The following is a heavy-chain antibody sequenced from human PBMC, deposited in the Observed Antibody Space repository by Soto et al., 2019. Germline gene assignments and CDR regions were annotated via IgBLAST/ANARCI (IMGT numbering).Heavy chain of an antibody. D-gene: IGHD2-21*02. Sequence: SVKVSCKASGGTFSSYTISWVRQAPGQGLEWMGRIIPILGIANYARKFQGRVTITADTSASTAYMELSSLRSEDTAVYYCARSIVVVTALDYWGQGTLVTVSS. CDR2: IIPILGIA. J-gene: IGHJ4*02. CDR1: GGTFSSYT. CDR3: ARSIVVVTALDY. V-gene: IGHV1-69*02.